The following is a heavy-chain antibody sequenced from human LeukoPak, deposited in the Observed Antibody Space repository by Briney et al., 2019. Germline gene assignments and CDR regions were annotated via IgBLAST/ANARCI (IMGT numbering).Heavy chain of an antibody. CDR2: INHSGST. J-gene: IGHJ4*02. CDR3: ARLRSPARVKARVYYFDY. D-gene: IGHD4-17*01. CDR1: GGSISGYY. Sequence: SETLSLTCTVSGGSISGYYWSWIRQPPGKGLEWIGEINHSGSTNYNPSLKSRVTISVDTSKNQFSLKLSSVTAADTAVYYCARLRSPARVKARVYYFDYWGQGTLVTVSS. V-gene: IGHV4-34*01.